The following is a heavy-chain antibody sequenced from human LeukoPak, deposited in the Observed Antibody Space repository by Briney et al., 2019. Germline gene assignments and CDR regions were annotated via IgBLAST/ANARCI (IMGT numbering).Heavy chain of an antibody. CDR3: ARGFSGSSTWSQ. CDR2: ISSSSSYI. J-gene: IGHJ4*02. Sequence: GGSPRLFCGASGFTFSSYSMKWVRQAPGKGLEWGSSISSSSSYIYYADSVKGRSTISRDNAKNSLYLQMNSLRADDTAVYYCARGFSGSSTWSQWGQGTLVTVSS. CDR1: GFTFSSYS. V-gene: IGHV3-21*01. D-gene: IGHD1-26*01.